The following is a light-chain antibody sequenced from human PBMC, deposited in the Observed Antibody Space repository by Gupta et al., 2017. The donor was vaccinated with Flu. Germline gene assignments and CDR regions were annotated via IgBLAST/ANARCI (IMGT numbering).Light chain of an antibody. CDR1: SGSVSTSYY. Sequence: QTVVTQEPSFSVSPGVTVTLTCGLSSGSVSTSYYPSWYQQTPGQAPRTLIYSTNTRSSGVPDRFSGSILGNKAALTITGAQADDESDYYCVLYMGSGIPWVFGGGTKLTVL. CDR2: STN. V-gene: IGLV8-61*01. CDR3: VLYMGSGIPWV. J-gene: IGLJ3*02.